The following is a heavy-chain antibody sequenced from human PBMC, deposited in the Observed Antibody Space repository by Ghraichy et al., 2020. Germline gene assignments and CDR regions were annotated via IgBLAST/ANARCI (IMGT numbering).Heavy chain of an antibody. CDR2: IRGSGGST. CDR1: GFTFSSYA. V-gene: IGHV3-23*01. D-gene: IGHD4-17*01. Sequence: GGSLRLSCAASGFTFSSYAMSWVRQAPGKGLEWVSYIRGSGGSTYYADAVKGRFTISRDNSKNTLYLQMNSLRAEDTAVYYCAKDYGDYVFNYWGQGTLVTVSS. J-gene: IGHJ4*02. CDR3: AKDYGDYVFNY.